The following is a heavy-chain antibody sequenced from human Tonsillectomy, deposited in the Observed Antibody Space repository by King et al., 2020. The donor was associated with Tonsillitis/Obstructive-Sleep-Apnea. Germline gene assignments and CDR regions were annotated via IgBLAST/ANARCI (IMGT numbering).Heavy chain of an antibody. CDR3: ATYGKYYYDTSGYYYYLDY. V-gene: IGHV1-24*01. J-gene: IGHJ4*02. D-gene: IGHD3-22*01. CDR2: FHPEDTET. Sequence: QLVQSGAEVKKPGASVKVSCKVPGYTVTDLAIHWVRQAPGKGLEWMGGFHPEDTETIYAQKFLGRVTLTEDTSTDTAYMELSSLSSEDTAVDYCATYGKYYYDTSGYYYYLDYWGQGTLVSVSS. CDR1: GYTVTDLA.